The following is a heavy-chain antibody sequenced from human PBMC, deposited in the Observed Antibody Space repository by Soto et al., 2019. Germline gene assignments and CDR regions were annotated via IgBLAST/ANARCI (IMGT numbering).Heavy chain of an antibody. Sequence: ASVKVSCKASGYTFTSYGISWVRQAPGQGLEWMGWISAYNGNTNYAQKLQGRVTMTTDTSTSTAYMELRSLRSDDTAVYYCAREKATKGSKDYEVDYYYGMDGWGQGTMVTVSS. V-gene: IGHV1-18*01. J-gene: IGHJ6*02. CDR3: AREKATKGSKDYEVDYYYGMDG. CDR1: GYTFTSYG. D-gene: IGHD4-17*01. CDR2: ISAYNGNT.